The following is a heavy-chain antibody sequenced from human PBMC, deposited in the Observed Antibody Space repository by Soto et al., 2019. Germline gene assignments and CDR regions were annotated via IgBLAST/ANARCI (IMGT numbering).Heavy chain of an antibody. Sequence: GGSLRLSCAASGFTFSSYSMKWVRQAPGKGLEWVSSISSSSRYIYYADSVKGRFTISRDNAKNSLYLQMNSLRAEDTAVYYCASWYYGDYAFDIWGQGTMVTVSS. CDR1: GFTFSSYS. CDR2: ISSSSRYI. J-gene: IGHJ3*02. CDR3: ASWYYGDYAFDI. D-gene: IGHD4-17*01. V-gene: IGHV3-21*01.